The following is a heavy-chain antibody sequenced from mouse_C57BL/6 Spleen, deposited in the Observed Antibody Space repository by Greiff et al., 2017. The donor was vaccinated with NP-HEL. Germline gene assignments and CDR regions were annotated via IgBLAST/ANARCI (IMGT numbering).Heavy chain of an antibody. V-gene: IGHV1-15*01. CDR1: GYTFTDYE. CDR3: TRWGNWDDY. J-gene: IGHJ2*01. Sequence: VKLMESGAELVRPGASVTLSCKASGYTFTDYEMHWVKQTPVHGLEWIGAIDPETGGTAYNQKFKGKAILTADKSSSTAYMELRSLTSEDSAVYYCTRWGNWDDYWGQGTTLTVSS. CDR2: IDPETGGT. D-gene: IGHD4-1*02.